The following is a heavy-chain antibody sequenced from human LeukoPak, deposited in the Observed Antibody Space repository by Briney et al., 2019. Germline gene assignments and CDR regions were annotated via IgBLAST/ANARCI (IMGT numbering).Heavy chain of an antibody. V-gene: IGHV4-59*08. CDR2: IYYSGST. CDR1: GGSISSYY. J-gene: IGHJ6*03. Sequence: SETLSLTCTVSGGSISSYYWSWSRQPPGKGLGWIGYIYYSGSTNYNPSLKSRVTISVDTSKNQFSLKLSSVTAADTAVYYCASLGQQLSYYMDGWGKGTTVTVSS. CDR3: ASLGQQLSYYMDG. D-gene: IGHD6-13*01.